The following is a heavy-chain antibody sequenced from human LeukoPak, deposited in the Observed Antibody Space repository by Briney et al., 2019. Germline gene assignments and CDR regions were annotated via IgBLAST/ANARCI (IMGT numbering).Heavy chain of an antibody. CDR3: LSQYYDSSGYYSFDY. J-gene: IGHJ4*02. D-gene: IGHD3-22*01. Sequence: ASVKVSCKGSGYTVTGYYMHWVRQAPGQGLEGMGWINPNSGGTNYAQKFQGRVTMTRDTSISTAYMELSRLRSDDTAVYYCLSQYYDSSGYYSFDYWGQGTLVTVSS. CDR1: GYTVTGYY. CDR2: INPNSGGT. V-gene: IGHV1-2*02.